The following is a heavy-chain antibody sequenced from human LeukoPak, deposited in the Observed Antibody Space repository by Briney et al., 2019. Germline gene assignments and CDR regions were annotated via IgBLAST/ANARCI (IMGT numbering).Heavy chain of an antibody. Sequence: PGGSLRLSCAASGFIVSDDYISWVRQTPGKGLEWVSVIYSGGATFYADSVKGRFTISRDNSQNTVHLQMNSLRAEDTATYYCAKEIVFLFGDPWGQGALVTVSS. CDR2: IYSGGAT. J-gene: IGHJ5*02. D-gene: IGHD2/OR15-2a*01. CDR3: AKEIVFLFGDP. CDR1: GFIVSDDY. V-gene: IGHV3-53*01.